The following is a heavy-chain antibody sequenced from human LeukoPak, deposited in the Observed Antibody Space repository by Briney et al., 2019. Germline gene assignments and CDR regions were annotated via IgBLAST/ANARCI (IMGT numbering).Heavy chain of an antibody. V-gene: IGHV5-51*01. Sequence: GESLKISCKGSGYRFTRYWIGWVRQMPGKGLEWMGVIYPGDSDTRYSPSFQGQVTISADKSISTAYLQWSSLKASDIAMYYCARLPTTVVTPPDCWGQGTPVTVSS. CDR2: IYPGDSDT. CDR3: ARLPTTVVTPPDC. D-gene: IGHD4-23*01. J-gene: IGHJ4*02. CDR1: GYRFTRYW.